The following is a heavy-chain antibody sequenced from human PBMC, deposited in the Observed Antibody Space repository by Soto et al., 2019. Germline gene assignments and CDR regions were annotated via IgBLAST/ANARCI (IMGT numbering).Heavy chain of an antibody. CDR2: ISANGDNV. V-gene: IGHV3-9*01. J-gene: IGHJ4*02. CDR1: GFTVDDYA. D-gene: IGHD4-17*01. CDR3: AKDMKWGGMTTIHYFDS. Sequence: GGSLRLSCVASGFTVDDYAMHWVRQAPGKGLDWVSGISANGDNVDYADSVKGRFTVSRDNAKNSLFLQMNSLRPEDTALYYCAKDMKWGGMTTIHYFDSWGQGTQVTVSS.